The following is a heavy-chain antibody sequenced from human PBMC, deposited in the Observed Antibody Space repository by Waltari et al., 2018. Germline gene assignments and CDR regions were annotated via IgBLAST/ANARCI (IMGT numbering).Heavy chain of an antibody. CDR3: ARRIVGATMDY. CDR1: GGSISSHY. CDR2: IYYSGST. V-gene: IGHV4-59*11. Sequence: QVQLQESGPGLVKPSETLSLTCTVSGGSISSHYWSWIRQPTGKGLELIGYIYYSGSTNYNPSLKSRVTISVDTSKNQFSLKLSSVTAADTAVYYCARRIVGATMDYWGQGTLVTVSS. J-gene: IGHJ4*02. D-gene: IGHD1-26*01.